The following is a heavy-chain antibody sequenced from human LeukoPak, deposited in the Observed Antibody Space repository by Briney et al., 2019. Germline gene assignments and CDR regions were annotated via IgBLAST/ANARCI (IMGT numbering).Heavy chain of an antibody. V-gene: IGHV3-48*04. CDR2: FSTSSGTI. CDR1: GFAFSSFS. J-gene: IGHJ4*02. D-gene: IGHD6-13*01. CDR3: AREWYFIISY. Sequence: PGGSLRLSCAASGFAFSSFSMNWVRQAPGKGLEWVSYFSTSSGTISYADSVKGRFTISRDNAKNSLYLQMNSLRAEDTAVYYCAREWYFIISYWGQGTLVTVSS.